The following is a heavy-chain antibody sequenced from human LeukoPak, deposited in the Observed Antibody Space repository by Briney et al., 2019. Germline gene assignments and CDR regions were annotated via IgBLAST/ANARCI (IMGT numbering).Heavy chain of an antibody. CDR1: GFTFSSYA. D-gene: IGHD1-1*01. CDR3: ASQPSDNDEYFQD. Sequence: PGRSLRLSCAASGFTFSSYAMHWVRQAPGKGLEWVGVISYDGSNKYYADSVKGRFTISRDNSKNTLYLQMNSLTTEDTAVYYCASQPSDNDEYFQDWGQGTLVTVSS. V-gene: IGHV3-30*04. CDR2: ISYDGSNK. J-gene: IGHJ1*01.